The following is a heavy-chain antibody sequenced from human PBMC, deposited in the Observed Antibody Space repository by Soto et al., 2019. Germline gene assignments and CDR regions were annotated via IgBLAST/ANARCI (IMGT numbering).Heavy chain of an antibody. CDR3: ARVGDGYNDYFDY. J-gene: IGHJ4*02. CDR2: IYYSGST. D-gene: IGHD3-16*01. V-gene: IGHV4-61*01. CDR1: GGSVSSGSYY. Sequence: SETLSLTCIVSGGSVSSGSYYWSWIRQPPGKGLEWIGYIYYSGSTNYNPSLKSRVTIPVDTSKNQFSLKLSSVTAADTAVYYCARVGDGYNDYFDYWGQGTLVTVSS.